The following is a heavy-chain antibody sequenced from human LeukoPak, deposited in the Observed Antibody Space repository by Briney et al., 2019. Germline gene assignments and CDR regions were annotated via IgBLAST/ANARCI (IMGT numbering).Heavy chain of an antibody. CDR2: IRDSGET. CDR1: GFSVSNYY. J-gene: IGHJ5*02. V-gene: IGHV3-66*03. Sequence: PGGSLRLSCAGSGFSVSNYYMSWVRQAPGKGLGWVSLIRDSGETFYADSVKGRFTISRDNSKNTMYLQMNRLGVEDTAVYFCARDRAVTQDWVGFDPWGQGTLVTVSS. CDR3: ARDRAVTQDWVGFDP. D-gene: IGHD4-17*01.